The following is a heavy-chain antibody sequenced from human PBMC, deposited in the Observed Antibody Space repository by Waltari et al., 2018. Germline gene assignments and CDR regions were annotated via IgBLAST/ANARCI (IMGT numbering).Heavy chain of an antibody. CDR2: IYYSVST. D-gene: IGHD3-22*01. V-gene: IGHV4-39*01. CDR3: ARTVFSYYYDSSGYYKGLYYFDY. J-gene: IGHJ4*02. CDR1: GGSISSSSYY. Sequence: QLQLQESGPGLVKPSETLSLTCTVSGGSISSSSYYWGWIRQPPEKGLEWIGSIYYSVSTYYNPTLKSRVTISVDTSKNQFSLKLSSVTAADTAVYYCARTVFSYYYDSSGYYKGLYYFDYWGQGTLVTVSS.